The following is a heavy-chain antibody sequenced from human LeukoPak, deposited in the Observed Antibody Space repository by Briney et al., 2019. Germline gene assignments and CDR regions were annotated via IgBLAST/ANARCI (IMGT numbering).Heavy chain of an antibody. CDR2: INPSGGST. Sequence: ASVKVSCKASGYTFTSYYMHWVRQAPGQGLEWMGIINPSGGSTSYAQKFQGRVTMARDTSTSTVYMELSSLRSEDTAVYYCARDLEKRDGYNYAYFDYWGQGTLVTVSS. CDR1: GYTFTSYY. J-gene: IGHJ4*02. V-gene: IGHV1-46*01. CDR3: ARDLEKRDGYNYAYFDY. D-gene: IGHD5-24*01.